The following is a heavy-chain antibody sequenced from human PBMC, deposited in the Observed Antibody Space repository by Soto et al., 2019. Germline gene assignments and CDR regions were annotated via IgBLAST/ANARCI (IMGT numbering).Heavy chain of an antibody. CDR1: GGTFSSYS. Sequence: QVQLVQSGAEVKKPWSSVKVSCKASGGTFSSYSINWVRQAPGQGLEWMGEIIPIFGTANYAQKFQGRVTITADESTSTAYMELSSLRSEDTAVYYCARDGGRHSGGIDYWAQGTLVTVSS. D-gene: IGHD1-26*01. J-gene: IGHJ4*02. CDR3: ARDGGRHSGGIDY. CDR2: IIPIFGTA. V-gene: IGHV1-69*01.